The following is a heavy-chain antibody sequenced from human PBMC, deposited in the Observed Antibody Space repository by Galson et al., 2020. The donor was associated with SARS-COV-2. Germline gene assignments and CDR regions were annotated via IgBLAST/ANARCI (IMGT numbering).Heavy chain of an antibody. D-gene: IGHD3-22*01. CDR3: ARGTYYYDSSGREYFQH. Sequence: SVKVSCKASAGTFSSYTISWVRQAPGQGLEWMGRIIPILGIANYAQKFQDRVTITADKSTSTAYMELSSLRSEDTAVYYCARGTYYYDSSGREYFQHWGQGTLVTVSS. CDR2: IIPILGIA. V-gene: IGHV1-69*02. CDR1: AGTFSSYT. J-gene: IGHJ1*01.